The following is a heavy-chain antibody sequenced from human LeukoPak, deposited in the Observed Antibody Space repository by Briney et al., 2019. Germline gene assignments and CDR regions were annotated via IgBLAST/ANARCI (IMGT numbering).Heavy chain of an antibody. CDR2: ISAYNGNT. V-gene: IGHV1-18*01. J-gene: IGHJ3*02. D-gene: IGHD5-18*01. CDR3: AGGYSYGLGAFDI. Sequence: ASVMVSCKPSGCTLTSYGISWVRQAPGQGPEWMEWISAYNGNTNYAQKVQGRVTMTTDTSTSTAYMELRSLRSDDTAVYYCAGGYSYGLGAFDIRGQGTMVTVSS. CDR1: GCTLTSYG.